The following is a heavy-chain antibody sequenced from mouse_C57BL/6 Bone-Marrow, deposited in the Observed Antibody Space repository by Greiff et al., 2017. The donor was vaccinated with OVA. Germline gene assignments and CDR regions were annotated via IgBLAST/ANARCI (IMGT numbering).Heavy chain of an antibody. CDR3: ARGVVALYYYAMDY. V-gene: IGHV1-50*01. Sequence: QVQLQQPGAELVKPGASVKLSCKASGYTFTSYWMQWVKQRPGQGLEWIGEIDPSDSYTNYNQKFKGKATLTVDTSSSTAYMQLSSLTSEDSAVYYCARGVVALYYYAMDYWGQGTSVTVSS. CDR2: IDPSDSYT. D-gene: IGHD1-1*01. J-gene: IGHJ4*01. CDR1: GYTFTSYW.